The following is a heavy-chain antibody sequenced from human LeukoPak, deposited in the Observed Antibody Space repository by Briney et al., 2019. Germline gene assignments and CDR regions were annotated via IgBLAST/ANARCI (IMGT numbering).Heavy chain of an antibody. CDR3: ARGPPEGSW. CDR1: GGSFSGYY. D-gene: IGHD1-14*01. CDR2: INHSGST. Sequence: SETLSLTCAVYGGSFSGYYWSWIRQPPGKGLEWIGEINHSGSTNYNPSLKSRVTISVDTSKNQFSLKLSSVTAADTAVYYCARGPPEGSWWGQGTLVTVSS. J-gene: IGHJ4*02. V-gene: IGHV4-34*01.